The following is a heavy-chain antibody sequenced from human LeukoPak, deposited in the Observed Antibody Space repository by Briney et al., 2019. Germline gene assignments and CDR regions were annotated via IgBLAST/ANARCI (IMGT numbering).Heavy chain of an antibody. J-gene: IGHJ5*02. CDR2: INHSGST. V-gene: IGHV4-34*01. D-gene: IGHD4-17*01. Sequence: SETLSLTCTVSGGSISSYYWSWIRQPPGKGLEWIGEINHSGSTNYNPSLKSRVTISVDTSKNQSSLKLSSVTAADTAVYYCARGGNLYGDYDRWFDPWGQGTLVTVSS. CDR1: GGSISSYY. CDR3: ARGGNLYGDYDRWFDP.